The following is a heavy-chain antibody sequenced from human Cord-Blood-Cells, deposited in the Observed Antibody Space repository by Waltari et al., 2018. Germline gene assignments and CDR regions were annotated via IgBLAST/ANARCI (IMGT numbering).Heavy chain of an antibody. D-gene: IGHD6-6*01. V-gene: IGHV4-34*01. Sequence: QVQLQQWGAGLLKPSETLSLTCAVYGGSFSVYYWSWIRQPPGKGLEWIGEINHSGSTNYNPSLKSRVTISVDTSKNQFSLKLSSVTAADTAVYYCATSSSSSVGYWGQGTLVTVSS. CDR1: GGSFSVYY. CDR3: ATSSSSSVGY. CDR2: INHSGST. J-gene: IGHJ4*02.